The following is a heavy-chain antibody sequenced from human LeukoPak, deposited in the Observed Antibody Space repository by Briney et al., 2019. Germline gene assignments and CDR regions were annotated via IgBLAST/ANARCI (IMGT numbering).Heavy chain of an antibody. D-gene: IGHD2-2*01. CDR1: GYRFTSYW. CDR3: ARQLDCSSTSCPAPFDY. CDR2: IYPGDSDT. Sequence: GESLKISCKGSGYRFTSYWIGWVRQRPGKGLEWMGSIYPGDSDTRYSPSFQGQVTISADKSISTAYLQWSSLKASDTAMYYCARQLDCSSTSCPAPFDYWGQGTLVTVSS. V-gene: IGHV5-51*01. J-gene: IGHJ4*02.